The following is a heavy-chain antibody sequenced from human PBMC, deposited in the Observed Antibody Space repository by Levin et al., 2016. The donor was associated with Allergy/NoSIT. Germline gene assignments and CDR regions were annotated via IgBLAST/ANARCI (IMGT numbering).Heavy chain of an antibody. CDR3: ARQYYYDSSGYYSILDHDAFDI. J-gene: IGHJ3*02. Sequence: GESLKISCKGSGYSFTSYWIGWVRQMPGKGLEWMGIIYPGDSDTRYSPSFQGQVTISADKSISTAYLQWSSLKASDTAMYYCARQYYYDSSGYYSILDHDAFDIWGQGTMVTVSS. V-gene: IGHV5-51*01. D-gene: IGHD3-22*01. CDR1: GYSFTSYW. CDR2: IYPGDSDT.